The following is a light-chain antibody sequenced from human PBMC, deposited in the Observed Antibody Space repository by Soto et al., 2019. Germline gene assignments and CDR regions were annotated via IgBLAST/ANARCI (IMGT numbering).Light chain of an antibody. CDR1: QSVSSY. J-gene: IGKJ4*01. CDR2: AAS. CDR3: QQRSNCRPART. V-gene: IGKV3-11*01. Sequence: EIVLTQSPATLSVSPGDRATLSCRASQSVSSYLAWYQQKPGQAPRLLIYAASNRPTGIPARFSGSGSGTDFTFTISIRSPEHVAVDYFQQRSNCRPARTFGGGTKVEIK.